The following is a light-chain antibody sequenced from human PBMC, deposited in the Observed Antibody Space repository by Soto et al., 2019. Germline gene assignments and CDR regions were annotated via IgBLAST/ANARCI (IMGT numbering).Light chain of an antibody. J-gene: IGKJ1*01. CDR2: AAS. Sequence: DIQRTQSPSSLSASVEDRVIITCRASQSISNHLNWYQQKPGKAPKLLIFAASSLQSGVPSRFSGSRSGPDFTLTISSLQPEDFATYYSQQSDSSPPTFGQGTKVDIK. CDR1: QSISNH. CDR3: QQSDSSPPT. V-gene: IGKV1-39*01.